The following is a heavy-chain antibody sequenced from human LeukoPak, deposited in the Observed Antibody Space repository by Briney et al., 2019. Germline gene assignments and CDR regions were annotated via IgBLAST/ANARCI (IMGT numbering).Heavy chain of an antibody. CDR3: ARGPGCSGGSCRPFDY. CDR1: GGSFSGYY. CDR2: INHRGST. V-gene: IGHV4-34*01. Sequence: SETLSLTCAVYGGSFSGYYWSWIRQPPGKGLEWIGEINHRGSTNYNPSLKSRVTISVDTSKNQFSLKLSSVTAADTAVYYCARGPGCSGGSCRPFDYWGQGTLVTVSS. D-gene: IGHD2-15*01. J-gene: IGHJ4*02.